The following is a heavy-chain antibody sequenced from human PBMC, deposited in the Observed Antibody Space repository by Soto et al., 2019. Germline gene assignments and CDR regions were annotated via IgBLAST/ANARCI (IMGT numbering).Heavy chain of an antibody. CDR2: IFRSGST. D-gene: IGHD1-20*01. V-gene: IGHV4-30-2*01. CDR1: GGSSSRGDYS. CDR3: ARECGMSSPDWYFNV. J-gene: IGHJ2*01. Sequence: QLQLQESGSGVMKPSQTLSLTCAVSGGSSSRGDYSWGCLRQPPGKGLWWIGYIFRSGSTYYHPSLRSRFAISGDGSNNHFSLELRSLTAEHKAAYYCARECGMSSPDWYFNVWCRGTLVTVSS.